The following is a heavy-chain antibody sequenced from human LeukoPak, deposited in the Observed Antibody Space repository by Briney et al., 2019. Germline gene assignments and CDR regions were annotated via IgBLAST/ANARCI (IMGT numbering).Heavy chain of an antibody. CDR1: GGSISSGDYY. D-gene: IGHD3-3*01. CDR2: IYYSGST. V-gene: IGHV4-30-4*08. Sequence: SETLSLTCTVSGGSISSGDYYWSWIRQPPGKGLEWIGHIYYSGSTYYNPSLKSRVTISVDTSKNQFSLKLSSVTAADTAVYYCARGTYYDFWSGFHYYYYMDVWGKGTTVTVSS. J-gene: IGHJ6*03. CDR3: ARGTYYDFWSGFHYYYYMDV.